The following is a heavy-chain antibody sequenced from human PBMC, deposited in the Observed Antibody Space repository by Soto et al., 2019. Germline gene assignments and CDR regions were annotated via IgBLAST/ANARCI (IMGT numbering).Heavy chain of an antibody. Sequence: PGGSLRLSCAASGFTFSSYAMSWVRQAPGRGLEWVSGISGSGGSTYYADSVKGRSTISRDNSKNTLYLQMNSLRAEDTAVYYCAKDKVVAAPEYFQHWGQGTLVTVSS. CDR1: GFTFSSYA. J-gene: IGHJ1*01. D-gene: IGHD2-15*01. V-gene: IGHV3-23*01. CDR3: AKDKVVAAPEYFQH. CDR2: ISGSGGST.